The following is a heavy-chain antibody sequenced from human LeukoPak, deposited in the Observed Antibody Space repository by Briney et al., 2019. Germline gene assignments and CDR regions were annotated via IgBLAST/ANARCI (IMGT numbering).Heavy chain of an antibody. V-gene: IGHV3-23*01. D-gene: IGHD5-24*01. J-gene: IGHJ4*02. Sequence: GGSLRLSCAASGFTFSSYAMSWVRQAPGKGLEWVSAISGSGGSTYYADSVKGRFTISRDNSKNTLYLQMNSLRAEDTAVYYCAKDSVRWLQGSSDYWGQGTLVTVSS. CDR1: GFTFSSYA. CDR3: AKDSVRWLQGSSDY. CDR2: ISGSGGST.